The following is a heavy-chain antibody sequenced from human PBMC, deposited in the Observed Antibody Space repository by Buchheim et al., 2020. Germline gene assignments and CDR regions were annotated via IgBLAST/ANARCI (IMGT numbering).Heavy chain of an antibody. D-gene: IGHD2-2*02. Sequence: EVQLVQSGAEVKKPGESLRISCKGSGYSFTSYWISWVRQMPGKGLEWMGRIDPSDSYTNYSPSFQGHVTISADKSISTAYPQWSSLKASDTAMYYCARYCSSTSCYNSFYYYYGMDVWGQGTT. V-gene: IGHV5-10-1*03. CDR1: GYSFTSYW. J-gene: IGHJ6*02. CDR3: ARYCSSTSCYNSFYYYYGMDV. CDR2: IDPSDSYT.